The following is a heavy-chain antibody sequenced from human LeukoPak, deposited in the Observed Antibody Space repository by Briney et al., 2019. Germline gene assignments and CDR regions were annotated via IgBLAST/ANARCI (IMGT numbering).Heavy chain of an antibody. CDR3: ARLGMDGSSDLDY. CDR2: IIPILGIA. Sequence: ASVKVSCKASGGTFSSYTISWVRQAPGQGLEWMGRIIPILGIANYAQKFQGRVTITADKSTSTAYMELSSLRSEDTAVYYCARLGMDGSSDLDYWGQGTLVTVSS. D-gene: IGHD5-24*01. J-gene: IGHJ4*02. V-gene: IGHV1-69*02. CDR1: GGTFSSYT.